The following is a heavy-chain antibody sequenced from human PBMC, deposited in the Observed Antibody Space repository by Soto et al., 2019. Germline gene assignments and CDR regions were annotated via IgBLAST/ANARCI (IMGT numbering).Heavy chain of an antibody. CDR1: GGSISSYY. CDR2: IYYSGST. Sequence: KTSETLSLTCTVSGGSISSYYWSWIRQPPGKGLEWIGYIYYSGSTNYNPSLKSRVTISVDTSKNQFSLKLSSVTAADTAVYYCARAQTTVTTVYYFDYWGQGTLVTVS. CDR3: ARAQTTVTTVYYFDY. V-gene: IGHV4-59*01. D-gene: IGHD4-17*01. J-gene: IGHJ4*02.